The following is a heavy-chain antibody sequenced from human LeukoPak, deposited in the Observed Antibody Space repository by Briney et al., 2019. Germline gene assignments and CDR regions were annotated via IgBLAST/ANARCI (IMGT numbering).Heavy chain of an antibody. CDR1: GYTFTSYA. J-gene: IGHJ6*02. D-gene: IGHD3-10*01. Sequence: GASVKVSCKASGYTFTSYAIHWVRQAPGQRLEWMGWISAGNGNTKYSQDFQGRVTFISNTSATTAFMELSSLRSEDAAVYYCARDSITMVRGVIFSYGMDVWGQGTTVTVSS. CDR2: ISAGNGNT. V-gene: IGHV1-3*01. CDR3: ARDSITMVRGVIFSYGMDV.